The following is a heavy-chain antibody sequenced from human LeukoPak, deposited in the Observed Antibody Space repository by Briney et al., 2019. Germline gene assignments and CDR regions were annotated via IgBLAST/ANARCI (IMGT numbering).Heavy chain of an antibody. CDR2: ISGSGGST. Sequence: GGSLRLSCAASGLTFSSYGMSWVRQAPGKGLEWVSAISGSGGSTYYADSVKGRFTISRDNSKNTLYLQMNSLRAEDTAVYYCAKTVIVHYYMDVWGKGTTVTVSS. V-gene: IGHV3-23*01. CDR1: GLTFSSYG. J-gene: IGHJ6*03. CDR3: AKTVIVHYYMDV. D-gene: IGHD2-21*01.